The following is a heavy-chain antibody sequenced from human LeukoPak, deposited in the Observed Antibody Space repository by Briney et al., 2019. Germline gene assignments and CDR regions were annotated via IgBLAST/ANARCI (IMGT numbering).Heavy chain of an antibody. Sequence: SETLSLTCTVSGGSISSYYWGWIRQPPGKGLEWIGYIYYSGSTNYDPSLKSRVTISVDTSKNQFSLKLSSVTAADTAVYYCARVRSGSYTDAFDIWGQGTMVTVSS. D-gene: IGHD1-26*01. CDR2: IYYSGST. CDR1: GGSISSYY. CDR3: ARVRSGSYTDAFDI. J-gene: IGHJ3*02. V-gene: IGHV4-59*01.